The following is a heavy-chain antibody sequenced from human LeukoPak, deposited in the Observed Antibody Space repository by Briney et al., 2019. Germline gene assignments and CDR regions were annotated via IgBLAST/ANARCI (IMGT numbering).Heavy chain of an antibody. D-gene: IGHD3-10*01. CDR2: INPGDSDT. J-gene: IGHJ5*02. Sequence: GESLKISCQASGYSFTSSWIGWARQMPGKGLEWMAIINPGDSDTRYSPSFQGQVTISADKSISTVYLQWGGLKASDTAMYYCARQPGAGWFDPWGQGTLVTVSS. CDR1: GYSFTSSW. V-gene: IGHV5-51*01. CDR3: ARQPGAGWFDP.